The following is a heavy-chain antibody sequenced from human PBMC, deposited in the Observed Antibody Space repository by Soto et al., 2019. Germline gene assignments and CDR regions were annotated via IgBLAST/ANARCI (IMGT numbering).Heavy chain of an antibody. CDR2: IYHSGST. Sequence: TLSLTCAVSGDSITNDGYFWSWIRQPPGKGLEWLGYIYHSGSTYSNPSLKSRLTISLDTSKSQFSLKLRSVTAADTAVYYCASTRYNSGWYGLFDYWGQGILVTVSS. CDR3: ASTRYNSGWYGLFDY. D-gene: IGHD6-19*01. J-gene: IGHJ4*02. CDR1: GDSITNDGYF. V-gene: IGHV4-31*11.